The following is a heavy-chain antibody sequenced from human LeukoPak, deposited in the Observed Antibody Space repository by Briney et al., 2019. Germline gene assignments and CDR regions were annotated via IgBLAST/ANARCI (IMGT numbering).Heavy chain of an antibody. Sequence: PGGSLRLSCAASGFAFSSHAMHWVRQAPGKGLEWVAVISYDGSNKYYADSVKGRSTISRDNSKNTLYLQMNSLRAEDTAVYYCARLYSSSWYSVDYWGQGTLVTVSS. CDR3: ARLYSSSWYSVDY. J-gene: IGHJ4*02. V-gene: IGHV3-30-3*01. CDR2: ISYDGSNK. D-gene: IGHD6-13*01. CDR1: GFAFSSHA.